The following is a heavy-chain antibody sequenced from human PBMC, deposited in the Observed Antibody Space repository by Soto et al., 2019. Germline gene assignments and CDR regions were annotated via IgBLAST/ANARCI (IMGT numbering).Heavy chain of an antibody. CDR3: SHHANRHGGTVVLY. Sequence: ESGPTLVNPTRTLTLTCTLSGFSLSTTGLGVAWIRQPPGKALECRAIIYWNDDKRYSPSLKSRLTITKDTSKNQVVLTMTNMDPVDTATYYCSHHANRHGGTVVLYWRAGTPVTVSS. CDR2: IYWNDDK. V-gene: IGHV2-5*01. J-gene: IGHJ4*02. CDR1: GFSLSTTGLG. D-gene: IGHD3-16*01.